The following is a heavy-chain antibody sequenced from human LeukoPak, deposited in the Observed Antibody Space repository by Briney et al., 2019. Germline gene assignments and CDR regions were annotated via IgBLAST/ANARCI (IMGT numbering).Heavy chain of an antibody. V-gene: IGHV5-51*01. J-gene: IGHJ3*02. CDR2: IYPGDSDT. Sequence: GESLKISCKGSGYSFTSYWIGWVRQMPGKGLEWMGIIYPGDSDTRYSPSFQGQVTISADKSISTAYLQWSSLKASDTAMYYCARQFTMVRGVKRAFDIWGQGTMVTVSS. CDR3: ARQFTMVRGVKRAFDI. CDR1: GYSFTSYW. D-gene: IGHD3-10*01.